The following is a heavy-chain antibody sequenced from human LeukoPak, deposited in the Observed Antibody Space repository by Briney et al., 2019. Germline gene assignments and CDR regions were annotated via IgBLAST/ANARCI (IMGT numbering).Heavy chain of an antibody. Sequence: SVKVSCKASGGTFSSYAISWVRQAPGQGLEWMGGIIPIFATANYAQKFQGRVTITADESTSTAYMELSSLRSDDTAVYYCARERGEYSYVFDYWGQGTLVTVSS. J-gene: IGHJ4*02. CDR1: GGTFSSYA. D-gene: IGHD5-18*01. CDR2: IIPIFATA. V-gene: IGHV1-69*13. CDR3: ARERGEYSYVFDY.